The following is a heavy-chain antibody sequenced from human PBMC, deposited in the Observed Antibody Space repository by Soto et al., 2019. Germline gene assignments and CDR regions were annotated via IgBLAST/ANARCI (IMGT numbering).Heavy chain of an antibody. J-gene: IGHJ4*02. CDR1: GFTFSSYS. Sequence: GGSLRLSCAASGFTFSSYSMNWVRQAPGKGLEWVSSISSSSSYIYYADSVKGRFTISRDNAKNSLYLQMNSLRAEDTAVYYCARDFEGVSSSWAEGGDYWGQGTLVTVSS. CDR3: ARDFEGVSSSWAEGGDY. V-gene: IGHV3-21*01. D-gene: IGHD6-13*01. CDR2: ISSSSSYI.